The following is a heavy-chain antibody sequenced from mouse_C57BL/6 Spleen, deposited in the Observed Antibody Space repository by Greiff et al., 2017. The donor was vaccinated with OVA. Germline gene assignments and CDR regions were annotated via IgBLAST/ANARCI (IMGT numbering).Heavy chain of an antibody. Sequence: EVQLQQSGPELVKPGASVKISCKASGYTFTDYYMNWVKQSHGKSLEWIGDINPNNGGTSYNQKFKGKATLTVDKSSSTAYMELRSLTSEDSAVYYCAREGGTAQAPFAYWGQGTLVTVSA. CDR1: GYTFTDYY. CDR2: INPNNGGT. CDR3: AREGGTAQAPFAY. V-gene: IGHV1-26*01. J-gene: IGHJ3*01. D-gene: IGHD3-2*02.